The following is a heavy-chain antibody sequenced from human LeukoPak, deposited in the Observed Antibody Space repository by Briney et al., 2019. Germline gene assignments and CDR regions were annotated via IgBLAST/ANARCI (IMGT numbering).Heavy chain of an antibody. CDR3: AKVGGGSYLFAYYFDY. D-gene: IGHD1-26*01. Sequence: GGSLRLSCAASGFTVSSNYMSWVRQAPGKGLEWVSVIYSGGSTYYADSVKGRFTISRDNSKNTLYLQMNSLRAEDTAVYYCAKVGGGSYLFAYYFDYWGQGTLVTVSS. CDR2: IYSGGST. J-gene: IGHJ4*02. CDR1: GFTVSSNY. V-gene: IGHV3-53*01.